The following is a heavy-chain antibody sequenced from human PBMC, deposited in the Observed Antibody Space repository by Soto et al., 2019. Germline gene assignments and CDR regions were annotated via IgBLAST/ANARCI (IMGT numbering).Heavy chain of an antibody. D-gene: IGHD3-10*01. Sequence: PSETLSLTCTVSGGSISSYYWSWIRQPPGKGLEWIGYIYYSGSTNYNPSLKSRVTISVDTSKNQFSMKLSSVTAADTVVYYCARVNLFYYGSGSYADYYYYGMDVWGQGTTVTVSS. CDR3: ARVNLFYYGSGSYADYYYYGMDV. J-gene: IGHJ6*02. CDR1: GGSISSYY. CDR2: IYYSGST. V-gene: IGHV4-59*01.